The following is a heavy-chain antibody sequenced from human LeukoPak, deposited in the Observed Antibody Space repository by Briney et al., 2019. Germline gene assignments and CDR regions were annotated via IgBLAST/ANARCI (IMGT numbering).Heavy chain of an antibody. CDR2: ISGSGGST. CDR3: AKAALPYDYGDYCDY. D-gene: IGHD4-17*01. Sequence: GGSLRLSCAASGFTFSSYAMSRVRQAPGKGLEWVSAISGSGGSTYYADSVKGRFTISRDNSKNTLYLQMNSLRAEDTAVHYCAKAALPYDYGDYCDYWGQGTLVTVSS. J-gene: IGHJ4*02. V-gene: IGHV3-23*01. CDR1: GFTFSSYA.